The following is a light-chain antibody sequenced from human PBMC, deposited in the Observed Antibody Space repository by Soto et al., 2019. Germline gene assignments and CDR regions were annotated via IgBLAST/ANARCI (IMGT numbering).Light chain of an antibody. CDR1: QSVSSSD. CDR2: GAS. V-gene: IGKV3-20*01. Sequence: EIVLTQSPGTLSLSPGDRATLSCRASQSVSSSDLAWYQQKPGHAPMLLIYGASSRATGIPDRFSGSGSGRDFTLTISRLEREDFAVYYCQQHGSSGNTLGQGPKLEIK. CDR3: QQHGSSGNT. J-gene: IGKJ2*01.